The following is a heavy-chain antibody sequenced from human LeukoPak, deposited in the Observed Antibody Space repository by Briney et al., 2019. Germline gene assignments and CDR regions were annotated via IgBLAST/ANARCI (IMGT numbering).Heavy chain of an antibody. J-gene: IGHJ6*02. Sequence: ASVKVSCKASGYTFTGYYLHWVRQATGQGLEWMGWMNPNSGNTGYAQKFQGRVTMTRNTSISTAYMELSSLRSEDTAVYYCARTGYSSSWFYYYYGMDVWGQGTTVTVSS. CDR2: MNPNSGNT. CDR3: ARTGYSSSWFYYYYGMDV. CDR1: GYTFTGYY. D-gene: IGHD6-13*01. V-gene: IGHV1-8*02.